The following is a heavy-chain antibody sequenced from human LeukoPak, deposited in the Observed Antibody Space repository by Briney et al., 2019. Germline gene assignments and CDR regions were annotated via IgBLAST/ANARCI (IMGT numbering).Heavy chain of an antibody. CDR2: IYYSGST. Sequence: SETLSLTCTGSGGSISSYYWSWIRQPPGKGLEWIGYIYYSGSTNYNPSLKSRVTISVDTSKNQFSLKLSSVTAADTAVYYCARARRIAAADYWGQGTLVTVSS. CDR1: GGSISSYY. D-gene: IGHD6-13*01. J-gene: IGHJ4*02. CDR3: ARARRIAAADY. V-gene: IGHV4-59*01.